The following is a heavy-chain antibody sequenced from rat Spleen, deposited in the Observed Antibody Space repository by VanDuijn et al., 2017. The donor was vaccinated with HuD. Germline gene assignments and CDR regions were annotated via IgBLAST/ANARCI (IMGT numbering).Heavy chain of an antibody. CDR2: ITNTGGVT. J-gene: IGHJ2*01. V-gene: IGHV5-31*01. Sequence: EVQLVESGGGLVQPGRSLRLSCVASGFTFNNYWMTWIRQAPGKGLEWIASITNTGGVTYYRDSVKGRFTISRDNAKSTLYLQMDSLRSEDTATYYCARHTPFNYGTVGDYWGQGVMVTVSS. D-gene: IGHD1-11*01. CDR3: ARHTPFNYGTVGDY. CDR1: GFTFNNYW.